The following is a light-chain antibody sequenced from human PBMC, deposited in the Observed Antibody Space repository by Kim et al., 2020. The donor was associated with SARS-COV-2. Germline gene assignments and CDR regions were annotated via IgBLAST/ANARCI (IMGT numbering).Light chain of an antibody. CDR1: ILRSYY. CDR3: NSRDSNDNVV. Sequence: VDLGQTDRITCHGDILRSYYATWYQQKPRQAPILVIYGKNIRPSGIPDRFSGSSSGNTASLTITGTQAGDEADYYCNSRDSNDNVVFGGGTQLTVL. CDR2: GKN. V-gene: IGLV3-19*01. J-gene: IGLJ2*01.